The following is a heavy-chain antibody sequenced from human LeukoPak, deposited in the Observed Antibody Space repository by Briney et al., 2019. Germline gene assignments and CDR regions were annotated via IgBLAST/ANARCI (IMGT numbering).Heavy chain of an antibody. J-gene: IGHJ6*03. D-gene: IGHD6-13*01. CDR1: GGSISSSSYY. Sequence: SETLSLTCTVSGGSISSSSYYWGWIRQPQGKGLEWIGSIYYSGSTYYNPSLKSRVTISVDTSKNQFSLKLSSVTAADTAVYYCARHSSSSWYFPYYYYYMDVWGKGTTVTVSS. V-gene: IGHV4-39*01. CDR2: IYYSGST. CDR3: ARHSSSSWYFPYYYYYMDV.